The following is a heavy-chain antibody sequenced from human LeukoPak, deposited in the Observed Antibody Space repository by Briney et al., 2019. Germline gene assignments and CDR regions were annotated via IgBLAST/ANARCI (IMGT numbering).Heavy chain of an antibody. CDR1: GGSLTGSNW. CDR2: IYHGGST. J-gene: IGHJ4*02. V-gene: IGHV4-4*02. D-gene: IGHD5-18*01. Sequence: SGTLSLTCAVSGGSLTGSNWWTWVRQSPGKGLEWIGEIYHGGSTNYNPSLKSRVTISVDKSKNQFSLNVNSVTAADTAVYYGARTGNTAMVPRDYWGEGSLVGDSS. CDR3: ARTGNTAMVPRDY.